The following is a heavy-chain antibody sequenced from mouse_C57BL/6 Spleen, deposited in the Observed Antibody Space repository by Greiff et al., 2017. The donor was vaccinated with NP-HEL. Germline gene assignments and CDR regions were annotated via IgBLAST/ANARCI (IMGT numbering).Heavy chain of an antibody. CDR3: ARYYGGYFDV. D-gene: IGHD1-1*01. V-gene: IGHV1-69*01. CDR2: IDPSDSYT. CDR1: GYTFTSYW. Sequence: QVQLQQPGAELVMPGASVKLSCKASGYTFTSYWMHWVKQRPGQGLEWIGEIDPSDSYTNYNQKFKGKSTLTVDKSSSTAYMQLSSLTSEDSAVYYCARYYGGYFDVWGKGTTVTVSS. J-gene: IGHJ1*03.